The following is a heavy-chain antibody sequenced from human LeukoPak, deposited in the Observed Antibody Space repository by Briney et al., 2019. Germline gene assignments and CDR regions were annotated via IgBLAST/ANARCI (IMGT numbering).Heavy chain of an antibody. CDR1: GFTLSSYW. CDR3: ARSVYFGEFI. D-gene: IGHD3-10*01. Sequence: GVSLRLSCAASGFTLSSYWMSWVPQAPGKGLECVAHIKHDGSEKYYVDSVKGRFTISRDNAKNSLYLQMNSLRAEDTAVYYCARSVYFGEFIWGQGTLVSVSS. V-gene: IGHV3-7*01. CDR2: IKHDGSEK. J-gene: IGHJ4*02.